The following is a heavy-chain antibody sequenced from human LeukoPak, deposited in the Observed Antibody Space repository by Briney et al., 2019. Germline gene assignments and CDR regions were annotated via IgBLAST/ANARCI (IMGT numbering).Heavy chain of an antibody. J-gene: IGHJ2*01. CDR3: AALIKERGYFDL. CDR2: IYSGGST. Sequence: GSLRLSCAASGFTVSNSYMSWVRQAPGKGLEWVSFIYSGGSTNYADSVKGRFTLFRDNSKNTLYLQMNSLRDEDTAVYYCAALIKERGYFDLWGRGTLVTVSS. CDR1: GFTVSNSY. V-gene: IGHV3-53*01. D-gene: IGHD1-1*01.